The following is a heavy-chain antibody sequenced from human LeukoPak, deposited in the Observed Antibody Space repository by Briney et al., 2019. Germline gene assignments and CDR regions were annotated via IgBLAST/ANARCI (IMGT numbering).Heavy chain of an antibody. CDR2: IYYGGST. CDR3: ARMVRGVVLGPNYYPYHMAV. V-gene: IGHV4-39*02. CDR1: GGSISSHLYF. Sequence: SETLSLTCTASGGSISSHLYFWAWIRQPPGKGLEWIGSIYYGGSTYYNPSLKRRVTISVDTSKDDFSLKLASVTAADTAMHYSARMVRGVVLGPNYYPYHMAVWGTGTTVSASS. J-gene: IGHJ6*03. D-gene: IGHD3-10*01.